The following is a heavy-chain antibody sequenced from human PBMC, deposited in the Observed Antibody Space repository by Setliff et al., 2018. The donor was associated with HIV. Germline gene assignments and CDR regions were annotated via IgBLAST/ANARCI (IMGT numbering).Heavy chain of an antibody. D-gene: IGHD3-16*01. J-gene: IGHJ5*01. CDR3: AKGGAVSADFDS. V-gene: IGHV4-30-4*08. Sequence: SETLSLTCTVSGGSISSDDYYWNWIRQPPGKGLEWIGYITYSGSAYYNPSLKSRVTISIDTSNNQISLRLSSVTAADTAVYFCAKGGAVSADFDSWGQGTLVTVSS. CDR1: GGSISSDDYY. CDR2: ITYSGSA.